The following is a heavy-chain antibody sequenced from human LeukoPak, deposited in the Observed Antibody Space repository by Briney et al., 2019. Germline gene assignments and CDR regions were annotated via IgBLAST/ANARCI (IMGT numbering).Heavy chain of an antibody. V-gene: IGHV4-30-2*01. CDR1: GGSISSGGYS. CDR3: ARGTTVRGASFDY. CDR2: IYHSGST. Sequence: PSQTLSLTCAVSGGSISSGGYSWSWIRQPPGKGLEWIGYIYHSGSTYYNPSLKSRVTISVDRSKNQFSLKLSTVTAADTAVYYCARGTTVRGASFDYWGQGTLVTVSS. J-gene: IGHJ4*02. D-gene: IGHD4-17*01.